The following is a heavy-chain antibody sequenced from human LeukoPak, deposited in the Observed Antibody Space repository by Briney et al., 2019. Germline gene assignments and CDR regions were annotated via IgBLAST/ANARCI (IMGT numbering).Heavy chain of an antibody. V-gene: IGHV3-30*18. CDR1: GFTFSSYG. CDR2: ISYDGSNK. CDR3: AKDLESLGGDYVGYYYYGMDV. D-gene: IGHD4-23*01. Sequence: GGSLRLSCAASGFTFSSYGMRWVRQAPGKGLEWVAVISYDGSNKYYADSVKGRFTISRDNSKNTLYLQMNSLRAEDTAVYYCAKDLESLGGDYVGYYYYGMDVWGQGTTVTVSS. J-gene: IGHJ6*02.